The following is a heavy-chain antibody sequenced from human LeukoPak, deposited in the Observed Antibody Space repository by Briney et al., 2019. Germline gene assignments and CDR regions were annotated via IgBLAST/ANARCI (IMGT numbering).Heavy chain of an antibody. CDR3: ARPYTSDYFDY. CDR2: ISYDGSNK. CDR1: GFTFSSYA. J-gene: IGHJ4*02. V-gene: IGHV3-30-3*01. Sequence: GGSLRLSCAASGFTFSSYAMHWVRQAPGKGLEWVAVISYDGSNKYYADSVKGRFTISRDNSKNTLYLHMNSLRAEDTAVYYCARPYTSDYFDYWGQGTLVTVSS. D-gene: IGHD2-2*02.